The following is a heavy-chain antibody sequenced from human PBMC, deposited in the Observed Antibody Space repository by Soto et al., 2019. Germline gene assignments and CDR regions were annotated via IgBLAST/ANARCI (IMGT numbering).Heavy chain of an antibody. CDR1: GFTFSSYS. J-gene: IGHJ6*02. CDR2: ISSSSSYI. D-gene: IGHD3-3*01. V-gene: IGHV3-21*01. Sequence: GGSLRLSCAASGFTFSSYSMNWVRQAPGKGLEWVSSISSSSSYIYYADSVKGRFTISRDNAKNSLYLQMNSLRAEDTAVYYCARDGVLTGAEWLLQPAEWRYYYYGMDVWGQGTTVTVSS. CDR3: ARDGVLTGAEWLLQPAEWRYYYYGMDV.